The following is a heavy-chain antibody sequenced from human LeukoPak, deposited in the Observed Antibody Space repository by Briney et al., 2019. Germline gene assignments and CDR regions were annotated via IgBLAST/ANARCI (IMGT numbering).Heavy chain of an antibody. J-gene: IGHJ4*02. CDR2: ISYDGSNK. V-gene: IGHV3-30*18. CDR3: AKDRTSVHLWLSDLDY. CDR1: GFTFSSYV. Sequence: PGGSLRLSCAASGFTFSSYVMHWVRQAPGKGLERVAIISYDGSNKYYADSVKGRLTISRDNSKNTLLLQMNSLRAEDTAVYYCAKDRTSVHLWLSDLDYWGQGTLVTVSS. D-gene: IGHD5-18*01.